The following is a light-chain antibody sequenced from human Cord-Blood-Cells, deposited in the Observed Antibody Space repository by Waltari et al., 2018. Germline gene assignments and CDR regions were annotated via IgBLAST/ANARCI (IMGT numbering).Light chain of an antibody. CDR1: SSDVGGYNY. CDR2: DVG. CDR3: SSYPSSSTWV. V-gene: IGLV2-14*01. Sequence: QSALTQPASVSGSPGQSITISCTGTSSDVGGYNYVSWYQQHPGKAPKLMIYDVGKRPAGVSNRFSGSKSGNTASLTISGLQAEDEADYYCSSYPSSSTWVFGGGTKLTVL. J-gene: IGLJ3*02.